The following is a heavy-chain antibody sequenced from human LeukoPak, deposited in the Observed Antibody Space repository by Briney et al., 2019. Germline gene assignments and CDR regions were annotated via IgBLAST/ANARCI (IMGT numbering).Heavy chain of an antibody. J-gene: IGHJ4*02. CDR1: GFTFSSYA. V-gene: IGHV3-30*04. Sequence: GGSLRLSCAASGFTFSSYAMHWVRQAPGKGLEWVAVISYDGSNKYYADSVKGRFTISRDNSKNTLYLQMNSLRAEDTAVYYCARERYFDYWGQGTLVTVSS. CDR2: ISYDGSNK. CDR3: ARERYFDY.